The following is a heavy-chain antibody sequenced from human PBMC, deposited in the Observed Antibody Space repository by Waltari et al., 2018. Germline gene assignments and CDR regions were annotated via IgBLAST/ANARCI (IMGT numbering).Heavy chain of an antibody. J-gene: IGHJ6*03. CDR1: GGSFSGYY. D-gene: IGHD4-4*01. Sequence: QVQLQQWGAGLLKPSETLSLTCAVYGGSFSGYYWSWIRQPPGKGLEWIGEINHSGSTNSNPSLKSRVTISVDTSKNQFSLKLSSVTAADTAVYYCALQVTPDYYYYYMDVWGKGTTVTVSS. CDR2: INHSGST. CDR3: ALQVTPDYYYYYMDV. V-gene: IGHV4-34*01.